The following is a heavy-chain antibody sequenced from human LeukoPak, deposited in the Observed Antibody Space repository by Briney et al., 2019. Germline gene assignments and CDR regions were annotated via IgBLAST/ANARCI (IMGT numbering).Heavy chain of an antibody. Sequence: PGGSLRLSCAASGFTFSGSAMHWVRQASGKGLEWVGRIRSKANSYATAYAASVKGRFTISRDNAKNSLALQMNSLRVEDTAVYYCAREQGTHYYDSNGDYSRAGAFDIWGQGTMVTVSS. V-gene: IGHV3-73*01. CDR3: AREQGTHYYDSNGDYSRAGAFDI. CDR2: IRSKANSYAT. CDR1: GFTFSGSA. J-gene: IGHJ3*02. D-gene: IGHD3-22*01.